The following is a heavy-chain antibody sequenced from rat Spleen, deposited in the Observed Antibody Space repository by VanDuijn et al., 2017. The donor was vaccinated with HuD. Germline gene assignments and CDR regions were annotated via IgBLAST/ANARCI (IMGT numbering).Heavy chain of an antibody. J-gene: IGHJ4*01. D-gene: IGHD4-3*01. CDR3: ARHNSGYVMDA. CDR2: ITHIAATS. V-gene: IGHV5-31*01. Sequence: EVQLVETGGGLVQPGRSLKLSCVASGFTFNNYWMTWIRQAPGKGLEWVATITHIAATSYYPDSVKGRFTISRDNAKSNLYLHMNSLRSDDTATYYCARHNSGYVMDAWGQGASVTVSS. CDR1: GFTFNNYW.